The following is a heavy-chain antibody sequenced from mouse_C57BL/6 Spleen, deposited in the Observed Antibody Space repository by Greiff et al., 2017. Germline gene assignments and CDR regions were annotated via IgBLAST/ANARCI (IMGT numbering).Heavy chain of an antibody. J-gene: IGHJ2*01. CDR1: GYTFTDYE. D-gene: IGHD2-1*01. V-gene: IGHV1-15*01. CDR2: IDPETGGT. CDR3: TREGYYGNYYYFDY. Sequence: VQLQESGAELVRPGASVTLSCKASGYTFTDYEMHWVKQTPVHGLEWIGAIDPETGGTAYNQKFKGKAILTADKSSSTAYMELRSLASEDSAVYYCTREGYYGNYYYFDYWGQGTTLTVSS.